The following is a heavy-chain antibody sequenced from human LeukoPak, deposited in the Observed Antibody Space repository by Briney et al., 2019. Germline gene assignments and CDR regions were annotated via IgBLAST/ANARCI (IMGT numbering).Heavy chain of an antibody. CDR2: INPNSGGT. V-gene: IGHV1-2*02. CDR3: ARDIGYDFWSGYLSASYYYYGMDV. J-gene: IGHJ6*02. Sequence: ASVKVSCKASGYTFTGYYMHWVRQAPGQGLEWMGWINPNSGGTNYAQKFQGRVTMTRDTSISTAYMELSRLRSDDTAVYYFARDIGYDFWSGYLSASYYYYGMDVWGQGTTVTVSS. D-gene: IGHD3-3*01. CDR1: GYTFTGYY.